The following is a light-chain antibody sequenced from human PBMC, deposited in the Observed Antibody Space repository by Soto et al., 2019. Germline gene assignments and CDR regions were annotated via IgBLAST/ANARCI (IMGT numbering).Light chain of an antibody. CDR1: SSDVGAYNC. CDR3: SSYGGSDNLI. V-gene: IGLV2-8*01. CDR2: EDI. Sequence: QSALTQPPSASGSPGQSVTISCTGSSSDVGAYNCVSWFQQHPGKAPKLMIFEDIKRPSGVPDRFSASKSGNTASLTVSGLQAEDEADYYCSSYGGSDNLIFGGGTKLTVL. J-gene: IGLJ2*01.